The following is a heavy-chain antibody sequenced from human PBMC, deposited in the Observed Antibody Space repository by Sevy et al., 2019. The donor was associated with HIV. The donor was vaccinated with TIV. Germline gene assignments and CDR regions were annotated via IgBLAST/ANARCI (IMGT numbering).Heavy chain of an antibody. V-gene: IGHV1-2*02. CDR1: GYTFTGYY. D-gene: IGHD3-10*01. CDR3: ARDPRAFYYNTPYFDY. J-gene: IGHJ4*02. CDR2: INPNSGGT. Sequence: ASVKVSCKASGYTFTGYYMHWVRQAPGQGLEWMGWINPNSGGTNYAQKFQGRVTMTRDTSISTAYMELSRLRSDDTAVYYCARDPRAFYYNTPYFDYWGQGTLVTVSS.